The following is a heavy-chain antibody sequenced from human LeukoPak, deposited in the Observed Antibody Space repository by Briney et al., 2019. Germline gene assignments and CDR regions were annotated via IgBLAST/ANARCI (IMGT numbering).Heavy chain of an antibody. D-gene: IGHD3-16*01. CDR1: GGSFSGYY. CDR3: ATYDYVWGSYVGN. Sequence: SETLSLTCAVYGGSFSGYYWSWIRQPPGKGLEWIGYIYYSGSTNYNPSLKSRVTISVDTSKNQFSLKLSSVTAADTAVYYCATYDYVWGSYVGNWGQGTLVTVSS. V-gene: IGHV4-59*01. J-gene: IGHJ4*02. CDR2: IYYSGST.